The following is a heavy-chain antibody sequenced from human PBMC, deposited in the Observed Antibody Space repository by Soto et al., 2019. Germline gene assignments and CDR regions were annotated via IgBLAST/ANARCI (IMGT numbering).Heavy chain of an antibody. Sequence: VGSLRPSCAASGFPFSRYDMHWVRQAPGKGLEWVAVLWFDGSNEYYADSVQGRFTISRDNSKNTLYLQMDSLRAEDTAVYYCAKVLYASESFDSEEAPYGMDVWGQGTTVTVS. J-gene: IGHJ6*02. CDR3: AKVLYASESFDSEEAPYGMDV. CDR2: LWFDGSNE. D-gene: IGHD3-10*01. CDR1: GFPFSRYD. V-gene: IGHV3-33*06.